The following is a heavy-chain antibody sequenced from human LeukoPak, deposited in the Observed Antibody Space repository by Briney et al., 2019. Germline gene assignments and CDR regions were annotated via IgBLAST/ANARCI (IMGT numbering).Heavy chain of an antibody. D-gene: IGHD6-19*01. CDR3: ARGNGSGWYYFNY. CDR2: INHSGST. CDR1: GGSFSGYY. J-gene: IGHJ4*02. V-gene: IGHV4-34*01. Sequence: PSETLSLTCAVHGGSFSGYYWSWIRQPPGKGLEWIGEINHSGSTNYNPSLKSRVTISVDTSKNQFSLKLSSVTAADTAVYYCARGNGSGWYYFNYWGQGTLVTVSS.